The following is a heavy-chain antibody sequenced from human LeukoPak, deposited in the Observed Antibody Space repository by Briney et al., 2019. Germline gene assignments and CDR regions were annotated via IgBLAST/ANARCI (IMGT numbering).Heavy chain of an antibody. CDR1: GFTFSGYD. D-gene: IGHD3-10*01. V-gene: IGHV3-48*03. CDR2: ISSSGNTI. CDR3: ARDQWFGGLLPYYFDY. J-gene: IGHJ4*02. Sequence: GGSLRLSCAASGFTFSGYDMDWVRQAPGKGLEWVSYISSSGNTIYYADSVKGRFTISRDNAKNSLYLQMNSLRAEDTAVYYCARDQWFGGLLPYYFDYWGQGTLVTVSS.